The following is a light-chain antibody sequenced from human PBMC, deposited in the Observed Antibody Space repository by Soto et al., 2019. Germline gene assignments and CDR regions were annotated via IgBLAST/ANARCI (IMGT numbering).Light chain of an antibody. V-gene: IGKV2D-29*01. J-gene: IGKJ2*01. CDR1: QSPLHSDGKTY. CDR2: EVS. CDR3: MQSLHLPYT. Sequence: MVLTQTPLSQSVRSGQPASMSCTISQSPLHSDGKTYLYWYLQRPGQPPQLLIYEVSNRLSEVPDRFSGSGSGTDFTLKISRVEADDVGVYYCMQSLHLPYTFGQGTKVDIK.